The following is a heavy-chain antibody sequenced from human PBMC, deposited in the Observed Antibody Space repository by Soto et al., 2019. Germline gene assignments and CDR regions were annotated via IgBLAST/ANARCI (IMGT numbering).Heavy chain of an antibody. CDR3: ARVGGTAARRQGLDF. V-gene: IGHV3-30-3*01. D-gene: IGHD6-6*01. CDR2: ISYDGSNK. Sequence: ESGGGVVQPGRSLRLSCPASGFTFTSYSMHWVRQAPGKGLEWVAVISYDGSNKYYADSVKGRFTTSRDNSKSTLFLRMNSLRLEDTALYYCARVGGTAARRQGLDFWGQGTLVTVSS. J-gene: IGHJ4*02. CDR1: GFTFTSYS.